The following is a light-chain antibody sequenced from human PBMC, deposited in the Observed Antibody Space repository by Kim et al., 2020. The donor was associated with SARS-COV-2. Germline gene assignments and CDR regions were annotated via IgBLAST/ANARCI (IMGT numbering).Light chain of an antibody. CDR1: EGVSTS. V-gene: IGKV3-15*01. J-gene: IGKJ4*01. Sequence: VSQGERSTPSFRAIEGVSTSLAGYKKKPGKAPRLFIYGASTRATGSPARSSGSVSGTEFTPTISSLKFEDFAVYYCQKYNNWPLTFGGGTKVEI. CDR2: GAS. CDR3: QKYNNWPLT.